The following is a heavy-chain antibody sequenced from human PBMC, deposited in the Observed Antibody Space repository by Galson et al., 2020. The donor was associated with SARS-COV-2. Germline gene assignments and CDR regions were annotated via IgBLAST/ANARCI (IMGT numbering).Heavy chain of an antibody. J-gene: IGHJ4*02. CDR3: ARAWGGYFDD. Sequence: SETLSLTCAVSGASIASGGYSWGWIRQPPGKRLEWIGYMYYSGNTYYNPSLKSRLNISLDTSKNHFSLSLSSVTAADTAVYYCARAWGGYFDDWGQGTLVTVCS. V-gene: IGHV4-30-4*07. CDR1: GASIASGGYS. D-gene: IGHD1-26*01. CDR2: MYYSGNT.